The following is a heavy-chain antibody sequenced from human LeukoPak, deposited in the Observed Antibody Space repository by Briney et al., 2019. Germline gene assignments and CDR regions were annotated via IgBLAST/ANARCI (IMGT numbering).Heavy chain of an antibody. CDR3: ARQRGYYDSSGYYPDY. CDR2: IYYSGST. Sequence: PSETLSLTCTVSGGSISSSSYYWGWIRQPPGKGLEWIRSIYYSGSTYYNPSLKSRVTISADTSKNQFSLKLSSVTAADTAVYYCARQRGYYDSSGYYPDYWGQGTLVTVSS. J-gene: IGHJ4*02. CDR1: GGSISSSSYY. V-gene: IGHV4-39*01. D-gene: IGHD3-22*01.